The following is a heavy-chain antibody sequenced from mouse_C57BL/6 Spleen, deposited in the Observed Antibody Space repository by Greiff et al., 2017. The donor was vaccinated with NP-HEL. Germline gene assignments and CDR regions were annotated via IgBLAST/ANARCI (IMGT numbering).Heavy chain of an antibody. CDR2: ISSGSSTI. CDR1: GFTFSDYG. Sequence: EVQLVESGGGLVKPGGSLKLSCAASGFTFSDYGMHWVRQAPEKGLEWVAYISSGSSTIYYADTVKGRFTISRDNAKKTLFLQMTSLRSEDTAMYYCARPGDYGSSHYFDYWGQGTTLTVSS. J-gene: IGHJ2*01. V-gene: IGHV5-17*01. D-gene: IGHD1-1*01. CDR3: ARPGDYGSSHYFDY.